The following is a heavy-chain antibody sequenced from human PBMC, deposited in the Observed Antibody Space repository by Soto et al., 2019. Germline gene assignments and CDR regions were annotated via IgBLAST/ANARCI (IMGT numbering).Heavy chain of an antibody. V-gene: IGHV1-18*01. J-gene: IGHJ4*02. CDR3: AREWAHNVFWSGYYHFEY. CDR2: ISAYNGNT. CDR1: GYTFTTYG. D-gene: IGHD3-3*01. Sequence: QVQLVQSGAEVKKPGASVKVSCKASGYTFTTYGISWVRQAPGQGLEWMGWISAYNGNTNYAQKLQGRLTMTTDTSISTAYMELRSLTCDDTAVYHCAREWAHNVFWSGYYHFEYWGQGPLVTFSS.